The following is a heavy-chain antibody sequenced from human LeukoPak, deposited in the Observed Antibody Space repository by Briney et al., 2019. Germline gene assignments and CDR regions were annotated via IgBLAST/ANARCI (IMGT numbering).Heavy chain of an antibody. J-gene: IGHJ4*02. CDR2: IYYSGST. CDR1: GGFVSSSTYY. D-gene: IGHD2-2*01. CDR3: ARQVRDIVVVPAVLYFDY. V-gene: IGHV4-39*01. Sequence: SETLSLTCTVSGGFVSSSTYYWGCIRQPPGKGLEWIGTIYYSGSTYYNPSLKSRVTISVDTSMNQFSLKLSSVTAADTAVYYCARQVRDIVVVPAVLYFDYWGQGTLVTVSS.